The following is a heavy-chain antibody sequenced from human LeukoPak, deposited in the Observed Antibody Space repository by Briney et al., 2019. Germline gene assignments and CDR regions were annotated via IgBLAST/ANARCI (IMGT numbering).Heavy chain of an antibody. J-gene: IGHJ6*02. CDR3: ARDQCSSTSCYYYYYGMDV. V-gene: IGHV3-21*01. D-gene: IGHD2-2*01. CDR2: ISSSSSYI. CDR1: GFTFSSYS. Sequence: GGSLRLSCAASGFTFSSYSMNWVRQAPGPGLEWVSSISSSSSYIYYADSVKGRFTISRDNAKNSLYLQMNSLRAEDTAVYYCARDQCSSTSCYYYYYGMDVWGQGTTVTVSS.